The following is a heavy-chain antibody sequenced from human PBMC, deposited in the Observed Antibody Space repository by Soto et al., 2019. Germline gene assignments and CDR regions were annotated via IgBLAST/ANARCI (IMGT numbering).Heavy chain of an antibody. CDR1: GGSISSGGYS. CDR3: AREGGGSSSGWFDP. V-gene: IGHV4-30-2*01. D-gene: IGHD6-6*01. CDR2: IYHSGST. J-gene: IGHJ5*02. Sequence: LSLTCAVSGGSISSGGYSWSWIRQPPGKGLEWIGYIYHSGSTYYNPSLKSRVTISVDRSKNQFSLKLSSVTAADTAVYYSAREGGGSSSGWFDPWGQGTLVTVSS.